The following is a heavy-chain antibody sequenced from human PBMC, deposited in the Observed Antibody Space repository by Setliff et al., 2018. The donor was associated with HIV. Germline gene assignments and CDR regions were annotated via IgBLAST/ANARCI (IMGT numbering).Heavy chain of an antibody. CDR3: ARVARGGHSSRWYYFDY. V-gene: IGHV4-61*02. J-gene: IGHJ4*02. D-gene: IGHD6-13*01. Sequence: SETLSLTCTVSGGSISSGSYYCGWIRQSAGKGLEWIGRIYTSGSTKYNPSLKSRVTISVDTSKNQFSLKVSSVTAADTAVYYCARVARGGHSSRWYYFDYWGQGTLVTVSS. CDR1: GGSISSGSYY. CDR2: IYTSGST.